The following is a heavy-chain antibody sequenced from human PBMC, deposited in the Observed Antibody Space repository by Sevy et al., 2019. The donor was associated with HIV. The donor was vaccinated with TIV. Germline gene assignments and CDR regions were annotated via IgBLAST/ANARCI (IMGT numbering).Heavy chain of an antibody. D-gene: IGHD2-2*01. Sequence: RLSCAASGFTFSDYYINWIRQAPGKGLEWVSYISGSSSYTNYADSVKGRFTISRGNAKNSLYLQMNSLRAEDTAVYYCARVGCSISSCPKGDAFDIWGQGTMVTVSS. V-gene: IGHV3-11*06. CDR2: ISGSSSYT. J-gene: IGHJ3*02. CDR3: ARVGCSISSCPKGDAFDI. CDR1: GFTFSDYY.